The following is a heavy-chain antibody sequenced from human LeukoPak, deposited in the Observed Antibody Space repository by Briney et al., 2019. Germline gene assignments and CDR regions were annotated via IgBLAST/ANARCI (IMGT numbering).Heavy chain of an antibody. V-gene: IGHV3-48*03. CDR3: ASLYYDSSGRLFDY. CDR1: GFTFISYE. J-gene: IGHJ4*02. Sequence: GGSLRLSCAASGFTFISYEMNWVRQAPGKGLEWVSYISSSGSTIYYADSVKGRFTISRDNAKNSLYLQMNSLRAEDTAVYYCASLYYDSSGRLFDYWGQGTLVTVSS. D-gene: IGHD3-22*01. CDR2: ISSSGSTI.